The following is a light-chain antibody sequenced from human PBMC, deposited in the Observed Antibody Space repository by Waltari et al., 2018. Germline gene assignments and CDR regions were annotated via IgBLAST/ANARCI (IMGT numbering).Light chain of an antibody. CDR1: SGHTNYA. J-gene: IGLJ3*02. Sequence: QLVLTQSPSASASLGAPAKLTCTLRSGHTNYAIACHQQHPQKGPRYLMKLNSNGRHTKGDGIPDRFSGSSSGAERYLTISRVQSDDEADYYCQTWDSGSHAWVFGGGTKLTVL. CDR3: QTWDSGSHAWV. V-gene: IGLV4-69*01. CDR2: LNSNGRH.